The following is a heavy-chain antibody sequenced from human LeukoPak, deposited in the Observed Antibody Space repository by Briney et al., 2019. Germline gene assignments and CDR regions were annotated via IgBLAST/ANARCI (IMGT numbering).Heavy chain of an antibody. CDR1: GYTFTSYG. J-gene: IGHJ4*02. V-gene: IGHV1-18*01. CDR3: ARGQADFWSGYADY. Sequence: ASVNVSCKASGYTFTSYGISWVRQAPGQGLEWMGWISAYNGNTNYAQKLQGRVTMTTDTYTSTAYMELRSLRSDDTSVYYCARGQADFWSGYADYWGQGTLVTVSS. CDR2: ISAYNGNT. D-gene: IGHD3-3*01.